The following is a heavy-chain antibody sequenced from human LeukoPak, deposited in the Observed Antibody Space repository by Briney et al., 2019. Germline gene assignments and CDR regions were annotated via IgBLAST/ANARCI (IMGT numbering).Heavy chain of an antibody. CDR3: AKGGDSYGYGFSDY. Sequence: GGSLRLSCAASGFTFSSYSMNWVRQAPGKGLEWVSSISSSSSYIYYADSVKGRFTISRDNAKNSLYLQMNSLRAEDTAVYYCAKGGDSYGYGFSDYWGQGTLVTVSS. CDR1: GFTFSSYS. D-gene: IGHD5-18*01. CDR2: ISSSSSYI. V-gene: IGHV3-21*04. J-gene: IGHJ4*02.